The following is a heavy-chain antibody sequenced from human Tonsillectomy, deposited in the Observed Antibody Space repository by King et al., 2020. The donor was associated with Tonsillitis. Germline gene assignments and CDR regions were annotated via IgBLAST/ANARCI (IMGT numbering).Heavy chain of an antibody. CDR1: GFTFSSFA. CDR3: TSLIDY. V-gene: IGHV3-30*04. Sequence: VQLVQSGGGVVQPGTSLRLSCAASGFTFSSFAMHWVRQAPGKGLEWVAFIKYDGTKIDYAESVKGRFTISRDNVKDTLYLQMNGLRPEDTGLYSCTSLIDYWGPGTLVTVSS. J-gene: IGHJ4*02. CDR2: IKYDGTKI.